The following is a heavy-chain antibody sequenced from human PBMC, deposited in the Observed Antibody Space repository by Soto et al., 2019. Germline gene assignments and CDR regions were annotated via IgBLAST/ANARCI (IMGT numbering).Heavy chain of an antibody. CDR3: ARGRWFGELFAYFDY. Sequence: SETLSLTCTVSGGSVSSYYWSWIRQPPGKGLEWIGYIYYSGSTNYNPSLKSRVTISVDTSKNQFSLKLSSVTAADTAVYYCARGRWFGELFAYFDYWGQGTLVTVSS. CDR2: IYYSGST. V-gene: IGHV4-59*02. CDR1: GGSVSSYY. J-gene: IGHJ4*02. D-gene: IGHD3-10*01.